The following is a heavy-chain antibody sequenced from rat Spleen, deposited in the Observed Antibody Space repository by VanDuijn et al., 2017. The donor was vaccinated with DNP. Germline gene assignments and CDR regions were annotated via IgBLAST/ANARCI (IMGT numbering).Heavy chain of an antibody. D-gene: IGHD1-4*01. CDR2: INYDGVTA. J-gene: IGHJ2*01. CDR3: ARHVLPLRVWDY. Sequence: EVQLVETGGGLVQPGRSLKLSCAASGFTFSDYSMAWVRQAPTKGLDWVAYINYDGVTAYNGDSVKGRFTNSRDNSKSTLYLQINSLRSEDMATYYCARHVLPLRVWDYWGQGVMVTVSS. CDR1: GFTFSDYS. V-gene: IGHV5-22*01.